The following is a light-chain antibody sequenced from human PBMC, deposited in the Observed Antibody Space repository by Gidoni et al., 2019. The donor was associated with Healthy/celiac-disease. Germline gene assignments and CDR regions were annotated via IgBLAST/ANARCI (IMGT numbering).Light chain of an antibody. CDR3: QQYGSSPGLT. Sequence: EMVLTQSPGTLALSPAERATLSCRARQRGSSRYLAWYQQKPGQAPRLLSYGASSSATGILDRFSGSGSGTYFTLTISRLEPADFAVYYCQQYGSSPGLTFGGGTKVEIK. CDR2: GAS. V-gene: IGKV3-20*01. CDR1: QRGSSRY. J-gene: IGKJ4*01.